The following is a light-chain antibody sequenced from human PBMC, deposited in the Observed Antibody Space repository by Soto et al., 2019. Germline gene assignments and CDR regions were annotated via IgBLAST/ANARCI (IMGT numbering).Light chain of an antibody. J-gene: IGKJ4*01. CDR2: VAS. V-gene: IGKV3-11*01. Sequence: EIVLTQSPATLSLSPGERATLSCRASQSVSSYLAWYQQKPCQAPRLLIYVASNRATGIPARFSGSGSGTDFTLTISSLEPEDFAVYYCQQRSNWVSFGGGTKVEIK. CDR1: QSVSSY. CDR3: QQRSNWVS.